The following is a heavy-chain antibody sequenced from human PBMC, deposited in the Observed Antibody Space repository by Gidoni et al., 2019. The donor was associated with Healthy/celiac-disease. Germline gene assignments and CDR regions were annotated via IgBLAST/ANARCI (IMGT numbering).Heavy chain of an antibody. J-gene: IGHJ5*02. CDR1: GFTFISYA. V-gene: IGHV3-23*01. D-gene: IGHD6-13*01. CDR2: SSGSGGST. CDR3: AKKIGSSWTPLGNWFDP. Sequence: EVQLLESGGGLLQPGGSLRLSCAASGFTFISYAMSWVRQAPGKGLEWVSASSGSGGSTYYADSVKGRFTISRDNSKNTLYLQMNSLRAEDTAVYYCAKKIGSSWTPLGNWFDPWGQGTLVTVSS.